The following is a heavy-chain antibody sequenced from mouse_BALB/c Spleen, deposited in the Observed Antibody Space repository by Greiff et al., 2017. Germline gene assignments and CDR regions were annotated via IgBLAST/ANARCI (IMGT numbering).Heavy chain of an antibody. CDR1: GYTFTSYW. Sequence: VQLQQSGAELAKPGASVKMSCKASGYTFTSYWMHWVKQRPGQGLEWIGYINPSTGYTEYNQKFKDKATLTADKSSSTAYMQLSSLTSEDSAVYYCARETTVVAYYFDYWGQGTTLTGSS. CDR3: ARETTVVAYYFDY. D-gene: IGHD1-1*01. J-gene: IGHJ2*01. CDR2: INPSTGYT. V-gene: IGHV1-7*01.